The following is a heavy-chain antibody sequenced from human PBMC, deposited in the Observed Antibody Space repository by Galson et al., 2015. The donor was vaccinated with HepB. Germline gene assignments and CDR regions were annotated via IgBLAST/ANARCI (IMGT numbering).Heavy chain of an antibody. V-gene: IGHV3-30*04. Sequence: SLRLSCAASGFTFSSHALHWVRQAPGKGLEWVAVISYDGSSKYYADSVRGRFTISRDNSKNTLYLQMSSLRAEDTAVYYCVGGGVVVVITELDYWGQGTLVTVSS. CDR2: ISYDGSSK. D-gene: IGHD3-22*01. CDR1: GFTFSSHA. CDR3: VGGGVVVVITELDY. J-gene: IGHJ4*02.